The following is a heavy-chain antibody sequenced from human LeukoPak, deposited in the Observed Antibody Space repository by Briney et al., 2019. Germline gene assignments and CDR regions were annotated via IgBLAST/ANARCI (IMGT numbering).Heavy chain of an antibody. CDR1: GGSISSYY. V-gene: IGHV4-59*01. CDR3: ARDQPIRREPYYYDSSGYYPPFDY. Sequence: SETLSLTCTVSGGSISSYYWSWIRQPPGKGLEWIGYIYYSGSTNYNPSLKSRVTISVDTSKNQFSLKLSSVTAADTAVYYCARDQPIRREPYYYDSSGYYPPFDYWGQGTLVTVSS. D-gene: IGHD3-22*01. CDR2: IYYSGST. J-gene: IGHJ4*02.